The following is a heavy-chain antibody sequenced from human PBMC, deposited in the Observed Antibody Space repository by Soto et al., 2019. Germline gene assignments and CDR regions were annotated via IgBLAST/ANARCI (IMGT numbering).Heavy chain of an antibody. CDR2: IWYDGSNN. CDR1: GFTFNNYG. J-gene: IGHJ3*02. V-gene: IGHV3-33*01. CDR3: AREAVVAATLDAFDI. Sequence: PGGSLRLSCAASGFTFNNYGMHWVRQAPGKGLEWLAVIWYDGSNNYYADSVKGRFTISRDNSKNTLYLQMNSLRAEDTAVYYCAREAVVAATLDAFDIWGQGTMVTVSS. D-gene: IGHD2-15*01.